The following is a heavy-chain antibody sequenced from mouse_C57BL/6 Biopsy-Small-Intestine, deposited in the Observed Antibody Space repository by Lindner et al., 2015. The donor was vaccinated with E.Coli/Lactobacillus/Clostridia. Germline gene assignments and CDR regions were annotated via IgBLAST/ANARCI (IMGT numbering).Heavy chain of an antibody. D-gene: IGHD2-13*01. CDR1: GYSFTGYF. CDR2: INPYNGDT. V-gene: IGHV1-20*01. Sequence: VQLQESGPELVKPGASVKMSCKASGYSFTGYFMNWVKQSHGKSLEWIGRINPYNGDTFYNQKFKGKATLTVDKSSSTAHMELRSLTSEDSALYYCARLLYGDYYYYAMDYWGQGTSVTVSS. CDR3: ARLLYGDYYYYAMDY. J-gene: IGHJ4*01.